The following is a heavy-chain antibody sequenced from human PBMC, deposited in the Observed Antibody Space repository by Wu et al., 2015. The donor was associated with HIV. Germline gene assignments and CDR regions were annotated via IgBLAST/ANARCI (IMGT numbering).Heavy chain of an antibody. J-gene: IGHJ4*02. CDR3: ARAATVTTGFDF. CDR1: GTSVSSDYY. V-gene: IGHV4-38-2*01. Sequence: QVQLQESGPGLVKPSETLSPTCVVSGTSVSSDYYWGWIRQTPGKGLEWMAYIYYNGITSYNPSLRSRVSMTVDTSRNQFSLNLTSVTAADTALYYCARAATVTTGFDFWGQGMLVTVSS. CDR2: IYYNGIT. D-gene: IGHD4-17*01.